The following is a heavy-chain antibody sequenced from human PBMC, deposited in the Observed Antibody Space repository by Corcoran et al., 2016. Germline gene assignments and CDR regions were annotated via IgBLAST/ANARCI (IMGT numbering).Heavy chain of an antibody. V-gene: IGHV3-48*04. J-gene: IGHJ6*02. CDR2: ISSSSSTI. D-gene: IGHD2-2*01. CDR1: GFTFSSYS. CDR3: AGGEGCSSTSCYLWVGGMDV. Sequence: EVQLVESGGGLVQPGGSLRLSCAASGFTFSSYSMNWVRQAPGKGLEWVSYISSSSSTIYYADSVKGRFTISRDNAKNSLYLQMNSLRAEDTAVYYCAGGEGCSSTSCYLWVGGMDVWGQGTTVTVSS.